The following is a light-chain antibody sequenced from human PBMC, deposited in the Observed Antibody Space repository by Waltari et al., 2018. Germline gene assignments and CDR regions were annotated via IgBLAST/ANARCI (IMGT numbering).Light chain of an antibody. CDR2: AAS. V-gene: IGKV1-5*03. Sequence: DIQMTQSPSTLSASVGDRVTFTCRASQSISKWLAWYQQKPGKAPKLLIYAASRLESGVPSRFSGSGSGTEYTLTISSLQPEDFATYYCQQYYNNSLRSFGQGTKVEIK. J-gene: IGKJ1*01. CDR1: QSISKW. CDR3: QQYYNNSLRS.